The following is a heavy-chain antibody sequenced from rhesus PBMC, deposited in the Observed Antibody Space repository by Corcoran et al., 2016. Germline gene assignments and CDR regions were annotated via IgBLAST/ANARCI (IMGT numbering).Heavy chain of an antibody. CDR1: GDRVSSNSAT. CDR3: ARGHCTGSGCEEGYFEV. D-gene: IGHD2-21*01. V-gene: IGHV6-1*01. J-gene: IGHJ1*01. Sequence: QVQLQESGPELVKPSQTLSLTCALSGDRVSSNSATWNWIRQSPSRGLEWLGRTYYRSKWYNDYAQSVQNRISINPDTSKNQFSLQLNAVTPEDMAVYYCARGHCTGSGCEEGYFEVWGQGALVTVSS. CDR2: TYYRSKWYN.